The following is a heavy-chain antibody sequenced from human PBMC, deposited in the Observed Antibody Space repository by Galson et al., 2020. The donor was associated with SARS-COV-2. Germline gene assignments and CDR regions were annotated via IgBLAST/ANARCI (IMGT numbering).Heavy chain of an antibody. V-gene: IGHV1-2*06. CDR3: TRGSNSSPFYHFDP. CDR2: IHPNSGDT. CDR1: GYTFSGHY. Sequence: ASVKVSCKASGYTFSGHYMHWVRLAPGQGLEWMGRIHPNSGDTDVAQKFQGRVTMTTDTSLTTAYMELSRLTSDDTAVYYCTRGSNSSPFYHFDPWGQGTLVTVSS. J-gene: IGHJ5*02. D-gene: IGHD3-10*01.